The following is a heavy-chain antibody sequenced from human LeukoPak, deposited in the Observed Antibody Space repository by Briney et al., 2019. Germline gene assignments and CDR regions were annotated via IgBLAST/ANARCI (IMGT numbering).Heavy chain of an antibody. V-gene: IGHV3-21*04. Sequence: PGGSLRLSCAASGFTFSSYSMNWVRQAPGKGLEWVSSISSSSSYIYYADSVKGRFTISRDNAKNSLYLQMNSLRAEDTAVYYCAREEVVGGGWFDPWGQGTLVTVSS. CDR1: GFTFSSYS. CDR2: ISSSSSYI. CDR3: AREEVVGGGWFDP. D-gene: IGHD2-15*01. J-gene: IGHJ5*02.